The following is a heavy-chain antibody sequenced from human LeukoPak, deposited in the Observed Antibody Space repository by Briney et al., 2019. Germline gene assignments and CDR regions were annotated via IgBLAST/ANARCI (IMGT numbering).Heavy chain of an antibody. J-gene: IGHJ4*02. CDR3: ATVDEGELTIDY. D-gene: IGHD1-26*01. CDR2: FDPEDGET. V-gene: IGHV1-24*01. Sequence: ASVKVSCKVSGYTLTELSMHWVRQAPGKGLEWMGGFDPEDGETIYAQKFQGRVTMTEDTSTDTAYMELSSLRSEDTAVYYCATVDEGELTIDYWGQGTPVTVPS. CDR1: GYTLTELS.